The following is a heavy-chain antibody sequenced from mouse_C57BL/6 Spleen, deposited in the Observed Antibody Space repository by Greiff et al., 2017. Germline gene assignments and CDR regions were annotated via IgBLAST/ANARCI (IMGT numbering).Heavy chain of an antibody. J-gene: IGHJ4*01. V-gene: IGHV3-6*01. D-gene: IGHD2-3*01. CDR3: ARIYDGLYAMDY. Sequence: ESGPGLVKPSQSLSLTCSVTGYSITSGYYWNWIRQFPGNKLEWMGYISYDGSNNYNPSLNNRISITRDTSKNQFFLKLNSVTTEDTATYYCARIYDGLYAMDYWGQGTSVTVSS. CDR2: ISYDGSN. CDR1: GYSITSGYY.